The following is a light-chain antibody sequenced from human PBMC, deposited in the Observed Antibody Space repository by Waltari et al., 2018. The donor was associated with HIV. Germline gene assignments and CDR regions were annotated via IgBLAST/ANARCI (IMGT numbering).Light chain of an antibody. CDR2: EVT. J-gene: IGLJ1*01. Sequence: QSALTQPASVSGSPGPSITISCTGTSSDVGGYNYVSWYQNHPGKAPKLIIFEVTNRPSGVSNRFSGSKSGNTASLTISGLQADDEADYYCSSYRSTSTLGVFGTGTKVIVL. CDR1: SSDVGGYNY. V-gene: IGLV2-14*01. CDR3: SSYRSTSTLGV.